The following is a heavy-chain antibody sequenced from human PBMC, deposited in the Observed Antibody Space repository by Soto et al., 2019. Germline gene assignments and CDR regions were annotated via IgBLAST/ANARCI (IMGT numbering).Heavy chain of an antibody. CDR1: GGSISSGCYY. Sequence: SETLSLTCTVSGGSISSGCYYWSWIRQHPGKGLEWIGYIYYSGSTYHNPSLKSRVTISVDTSKNQFSLKLSSVTAADTAVYYCARSRPYYYDSTGYLDYWGQGTLVTVSS. V-gene: IGHV4-31*03. CDR3: ARSRPYYYDSTGYLDY. J-gene: IGHJ4*02. CDR2: IYYSGST. D-gene: IGHD3-22*01.